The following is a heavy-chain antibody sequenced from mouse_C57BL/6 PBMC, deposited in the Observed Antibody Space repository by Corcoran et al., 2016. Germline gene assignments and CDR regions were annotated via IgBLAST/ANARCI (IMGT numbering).Heavy chain of an antibody. J-gene: IGHJ2*01. Sequence: EVQLQQSGPVLVKPGASVKMSCKASGYTFPDYYMNWVKQSHGKSLEWIGVINPYNGGTSYNQKFKGKATLTVDKSSSTAYMELNSLTSEDSAVYYCARDYDYDVGYWGQGTTLTVSS. V-gene: IGHV1-19*01. D-gene: IGHD2-4*01. CDR1: GYTFPDYY. CDR3: ARDYDYDVGY. CDR2: INPYNGGT.